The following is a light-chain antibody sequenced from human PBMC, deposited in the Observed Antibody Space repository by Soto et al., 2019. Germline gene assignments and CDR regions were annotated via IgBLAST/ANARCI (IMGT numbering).Light chain of an antibody. J-gene: IGKJ1*01. CDR2: GAS. V-gene: IGKV3-20*01. Sequence: EIILTQSPGTLALSPGDGATLSCRASQTVNRNYLAWYHQRPGPPPRLLIYGASNRASGVPARFSGDGSGTEFTLTIGRLDPDDVGVYYCQQYIDSPRTFGQGTRVEVK. CDR1: QTVNRNY. CDR3: QQYIDSPRT.